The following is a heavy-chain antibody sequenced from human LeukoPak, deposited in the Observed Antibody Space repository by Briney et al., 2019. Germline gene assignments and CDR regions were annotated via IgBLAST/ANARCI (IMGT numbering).Heavy chain of an antibody. CDR3: ARAQLLWFGELSWRAFDI. D-gene: IGHD3-10*01. CDR1: GYTFTSYG. J-gene: IGHJ3*02. CDR2: ISAYNGNT. Sequence: ASVKVSCKASGYTFTSYGISWVRQAPGQGLEWMGWISAYNGNTNYAQKLQGRVTMTTDTSTSTAYMELRSLRSDDTAVYYCARAQLLWFGELSWRAFDIWGQGTMVTVSP. V-gene: IGHV1-18*01.